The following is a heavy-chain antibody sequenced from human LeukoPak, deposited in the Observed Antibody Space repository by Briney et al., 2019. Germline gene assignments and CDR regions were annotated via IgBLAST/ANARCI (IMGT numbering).Heavy chain of an antibody. D-gene: IGHD6-13*01. V-gene: IGHV3-30*04. CDR3: AREHSSRDFDY. J-gene: IGHJ4*02. Sequence: AGGSLRLSCAASGFTFSSYAMHWVRQAPGKGLEWVAVISYDGSNKYYADSVKGRFTISRDNSKNTLYLQMNSLRAEDTAVYYCAREHSSRDFDYWGQGTLVTVSS. CDR2: ISYDGSNK. CDR1: GFTFSSYA.